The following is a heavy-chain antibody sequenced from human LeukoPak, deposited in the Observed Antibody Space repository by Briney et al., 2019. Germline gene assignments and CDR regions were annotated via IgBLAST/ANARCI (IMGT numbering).Heavy chain of an antibody. Sequence: GESLKISCKGSGYSFTSYWLSWVRQMPGKGLEWMGRIDPSDSYTNYSPSFQGHVTISADKSISTAYLQWSSLKASDTAMYYCASAVGSGSYLPYYYYGMDVWGKGTTVTVSS. CDR3: ASAVGSGSYLPYYYYGMDV. D-gene: IGHD3-10*01. V-gene: IGHV5-10-1*01. CDR2: IDPSDSYT. CDR1: GYSFTSYW. J-gene: IGHJ6*04.